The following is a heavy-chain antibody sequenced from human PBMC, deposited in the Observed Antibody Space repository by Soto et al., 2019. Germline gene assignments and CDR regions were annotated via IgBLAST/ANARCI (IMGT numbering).Heavy chain of an antibody. D-gene: IGHD6-13*01. CDR3: AREFIGAAQYNWFDP. J-gene: IGHJ5*02. CDR1: GDSVSSKTVA. V-gene: IGHV6-1*01. Sequence: PSQTLSLTCAISGDSVSSKTVAWNWIRQSPSRGLEWLGRTHYRSKWYNDYAVSVKSRIIINPDTSKNQFSLHLSSVTPEDTAVYYCAREFIGAAQYNWFDPWGQGTQVTVSS. CDR2: THYRSKWYN.